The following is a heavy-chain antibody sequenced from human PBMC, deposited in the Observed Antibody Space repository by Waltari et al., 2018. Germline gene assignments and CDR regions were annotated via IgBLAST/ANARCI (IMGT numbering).Heavy chain of an antibody. CDR1: GRSISSYY. CDR3: AIGYSSGWYYAFDI. CDR2: IYYSGST. Sequence: QVQLQESGPGLVKPSETLSLTCPVSGRSISSYYWSWIRQPPGKGLEWIGYIYYSGSTNYNPSLKSRVTISVDTSKNQFSLKLSSVTAADTAVYYCAIGYSSGWYYAFDIWGQGTMVTVSS. J-gene: IGHJ3*02. D-gene: IGHD6-19*01. V-gene: IGHV4-59*01.